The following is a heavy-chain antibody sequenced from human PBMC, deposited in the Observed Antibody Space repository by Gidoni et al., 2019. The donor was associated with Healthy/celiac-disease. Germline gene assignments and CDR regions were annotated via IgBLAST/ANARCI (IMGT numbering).Heavy chain of an antibody. Sequence: EVQLLESGGGLVQPGGSLRLSCADSGFTFSSYALSWVRQAPGKGLEWVSAISGSGGSTYYADSVKGRFTISRDNSKNTLYLQMNSLRAEDTAVYYCAKAELVTNYYDSSVDYFDYWGQGTLVTVSS. V-gene: IGHV3-23*01. CDR1: GFTFSSYA. D-gene: IGHD3-22*01. J-gene: IGHJ4*02. CDR2: ISGSGGST. CDR3: AKAELVTNYYDSSVDYFDY.